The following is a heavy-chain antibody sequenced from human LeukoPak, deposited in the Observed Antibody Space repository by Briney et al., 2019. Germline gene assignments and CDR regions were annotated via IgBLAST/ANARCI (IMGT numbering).Heavy chain of an antibody. V-gene: IGHV3-7*01. Sequence: GGSLRLSCAASGFTFSSYWMSWVRQAPGKGLEWVANIKQDGSDKYYADSVKGRFTISRDNAKNSLYLQMNSLRAEDTAVYYCAIIPRAAAGPSARSPFHYWGQGTLVTVSS. CDR3: AIIPRAAAGPSARSPFHY. CDR1: GFTFSSYW. J-gene: IGHJ4*02. CDR2: IKQDGSDK. D-gene: IGHD6-13*01.